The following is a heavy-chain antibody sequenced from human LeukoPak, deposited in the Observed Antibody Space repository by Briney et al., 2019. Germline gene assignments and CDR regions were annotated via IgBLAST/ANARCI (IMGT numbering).Heavy chain of an antibody. Sequence: ASVKVSCKASGFTFTTYDITWVRQAPGQGLEWMGWINPNSGGTNYAQKFQGRVTMTRDTSISTAYMELSRLSSDDTAVYYCARDGPGSGKTYFDYWGQGTLVTVSS. CDR3: ARDGPGSGKTYFDY. CDR1: GFTFTTYD. V-gene: IGHV1-2*02. J-gene: IGHJ4*02. CDR2: INPNSGGT. D-gene: IGHD3-10*01.